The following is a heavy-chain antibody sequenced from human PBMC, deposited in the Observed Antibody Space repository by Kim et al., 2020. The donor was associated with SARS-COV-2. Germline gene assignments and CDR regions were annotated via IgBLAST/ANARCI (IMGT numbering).Heavy chain of an antibody. CDR1: GGTFSSYA. CDR2: IIPIFGTA. CDR3: ARDEGGYCSSTSCSNFDY. J-gene: IGHJ4*02. V-gene: IGHV1-69*13. Sequence: SVKVSCKASGGTFSSYAISWVRQAPGQGLEWMGGIIPIFGTANYAQKFQGRVTITADESTSTAYMELSSLRSEDTAVYYCARDEGGYCSSTSCSNFDYWGQGTLVTVSS. D-gene: IGHD2-2*01.